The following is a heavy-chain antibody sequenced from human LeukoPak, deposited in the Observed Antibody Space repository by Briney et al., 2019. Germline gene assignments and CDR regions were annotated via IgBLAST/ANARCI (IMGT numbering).Heavy chain of an antibody. CDR2: IRYDGSNK. V-gene: IGHV3-30*02. CDR3: AKDLGHRTKTPDY. D-gene: IGHD2-8*01. Sequence: GGSLRLSCAASGFTFSSYGMHWVRQAPGKGLEWVAFIRYDGSNKYYADSVKGRFTISRDNSKNTLYLQMNSLRAEDTAVYYCAKDLGHRTKTPDYWGQGTLVTVSS. J-gene: IGHJ4*02. CDR1: GFTFSSYG.